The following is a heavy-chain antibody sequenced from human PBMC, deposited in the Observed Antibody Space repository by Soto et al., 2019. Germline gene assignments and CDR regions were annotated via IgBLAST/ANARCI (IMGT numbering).Heavy chain of an antibody. CDR3: AGTLRAEGYGYGGAFMC. D-gene: IGHD6-19*01. CDR2: ISDDAVDA. V-gene: IGHV3-30*19. CDR1: GFTFSSYG. Sequence: QVHLVESGGGVVQSGRSLRLSCAASGFTFSSYGMHWVRQAPGKGLEWVALISDDAVDAYYADSVRGRFTISRDNSKNTLSLQMNCMGPESTAVCYSAGTLRAEGYGYGGAFMCWGQGALVSVSS. J-gene: IGHJ1*01.